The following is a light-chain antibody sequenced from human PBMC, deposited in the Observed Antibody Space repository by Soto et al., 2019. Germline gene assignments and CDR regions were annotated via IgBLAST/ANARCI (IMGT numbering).Light chain of an antibody. CDR3: QQSYSTLWT. CDR2: AAS. J-gene: IGKJ1*01. Sequence: DIQMTQSPSSLSASVGDRVTITCRASQSISSYLNWYQQKPWKAPKFLIYAASSLQSGVLSRFSGSGSGTDFTLNISRLQPEDVVTYYCQQSYSTLWTFGQGTKVEIK. V-gene: IGKV1-39*01. CDR1: QSISSY.